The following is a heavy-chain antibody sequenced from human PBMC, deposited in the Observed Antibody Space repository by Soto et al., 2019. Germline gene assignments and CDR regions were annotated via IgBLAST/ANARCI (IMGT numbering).Heavy chain of an antibody. CDR3: ARDYPGVVPAAINVGSDY. Sequence: QVQLVQSGAEVKKPGASVKVSCKASGYTFTSYGISWVRQAPGQGLEWMGWISAYNGNTNYAQQLQGRVTMTTDTSTSTAYMELRSLRSDDTAVYYCARDYPGVVPAAINVGSDYWGQGTLVTVSS. CDR1: GYTFTSYG. V-gene: IGHV1-18*01. CDR2: ISAYNGNT. J-gene: IGHJ4*02. D-gene: IGHD2-2*01.